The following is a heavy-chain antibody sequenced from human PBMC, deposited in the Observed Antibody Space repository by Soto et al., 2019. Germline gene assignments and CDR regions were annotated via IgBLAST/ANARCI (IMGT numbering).Heavy chain of an antibody. V-gene: IGHV1-46*01. J-gene: IGHJ6*02. D-gene: IGHD3-22*01. Sequence: ASVKVSCKTSGYNFTSHYIHWVRQAPGQRLESMGIIYPRGGSTIYAQKFQGKVTMTRDMSTHTLYMELSSLRSEDTAIYYCARVGYSSTGTTLHFHGLDVWGQGTTVTVSS. CDR1: GYNFTSHY. CDR2: IYPRGGST. CDR3: ARVGYSSTGTTLHFHGLDV.